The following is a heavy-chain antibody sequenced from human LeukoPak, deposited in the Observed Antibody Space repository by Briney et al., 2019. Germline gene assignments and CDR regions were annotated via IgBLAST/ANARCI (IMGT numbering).Heavy chain of an antibody. CDR1: GGSISGSSYY. J-gene: IGHJ4*02. V-gene: IGHV4-39*07. D-gene: IGHD2-2*01. CDR2: IYYSGST. CDR3: AREFGDIVVVPAAMYPSYFDY. Sequence: SETLSLTCTVSGGSISGSSYYWGWIRQPPGKGLEWIGSIYYSGSTYYNPSLKSRVTISVDTSKNQFSLKLSSVTAADTAVYYCAREFGDIVVVPAAMYPSYFDYWGQGTLVTVSS.